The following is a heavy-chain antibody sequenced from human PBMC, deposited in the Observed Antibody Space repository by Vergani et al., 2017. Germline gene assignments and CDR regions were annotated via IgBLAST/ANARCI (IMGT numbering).Heavy chain of an antibody. D-gene: IGHD3-22*01. CDR1: GGSFSGYY. CDR3: ARGGLGSSGYYYHFDY. V-gene: IGHV4-34*01. Sequence: QVQLQQWGAGLLKPSETLSLTCAVYGGSFSGYYWSWIRQSPGKGLEWIGEINHSGSTNYNPSLKSRVTISVDTSKNQFSLKLSSVTAADTAVYYCARGGLGSSGYYYHFDYWGQGTLVTVSS. CDR2: INHSGST. J-gene: IGHJ4*02.